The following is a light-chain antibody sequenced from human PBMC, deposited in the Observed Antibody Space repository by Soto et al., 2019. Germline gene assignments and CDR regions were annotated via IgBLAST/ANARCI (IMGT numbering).Light chain of an antibody. CDR3: LQTKQLPLT. V-gene: IGKV2D-29*01. Sequence: VLTQTPLSLSVTPGQSASISCKSSQSLLHSDGKTYLYWYLQRPGQPPQLLMYEVSNRFSGVPERFSGRGSGTDFTLEISRVEAEDVGLYSCLQTKQLPLTFGHGTKVEVK. CDR2: EVS. CDR1: QSLLHSDGKTY. J-gene: IGKJ1*01.